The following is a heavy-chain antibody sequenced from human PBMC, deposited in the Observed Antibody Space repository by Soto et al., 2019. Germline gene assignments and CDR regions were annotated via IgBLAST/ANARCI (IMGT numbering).Heavy chain of an antibody. Sequence: SETLSLTCTVSGDSISTFYWGWMRQAPGKELEWIGYVYYTGSTNYNPSLKSRVTISVDRSKNQFSLKLTSANAADTAVYYCARGRTVRNYADDSSDYFYFFDYWGQGTQVTVSS. V-gene: IGHV4-59*13. CDR1: GDSISTFY. CDR3: ARGRTVRNYADDSSDYFYFFDY. CDR2: VYYTGST. J-gene: IGHJ4*02. D-gene: IGHD3-22*01.